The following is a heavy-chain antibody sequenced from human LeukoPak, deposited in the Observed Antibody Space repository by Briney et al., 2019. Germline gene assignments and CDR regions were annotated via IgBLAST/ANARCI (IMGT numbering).Heavy chain of an antibody. CDR1: GGSISSSYYY. D-gene: IGHD5-24*01. Sequence: SETLSLTCTVSGGSISSSYYYWGWIRQPPGKGLEWIGSIYYSGSTYYNPSLKSRVTISVDTSKNQFSLKLSSVTAADTAVYYCARHRSKWLQSSFDYWGQGTLVTVSS. CDR2: IYYSGST. CDR3: ARHRSKWLQSSFDY. V-gene: IGHV4-39*01. J-gene: IGHJ4*02.